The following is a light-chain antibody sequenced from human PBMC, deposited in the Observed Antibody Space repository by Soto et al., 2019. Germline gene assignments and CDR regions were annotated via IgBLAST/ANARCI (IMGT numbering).Light chain of an antibody. CDR1: SSNNGSNY. CDR2: RNN. Sequence: QSVPTQPPSGSWAPGQRVTISCTGGSSNNGSNYVYWYQQLPGTAPKLLIYRNNQRPSGVPDRFSGSKSGTSASLAISGLRSEDEADYYCAAWDDSLSGGVFGTGTKVTVL. CDR3: AAWDDSLSGGV. V-gene: IGLV1-47*01. J-gene: IGLJ1*01.